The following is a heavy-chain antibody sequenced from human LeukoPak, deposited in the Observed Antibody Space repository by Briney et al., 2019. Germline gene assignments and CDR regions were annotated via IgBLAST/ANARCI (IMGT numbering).Heavy chain of an antibody. CDR3: ARGKLTCDY. Sequence: SETLSLTCTVSGGSTSSSDYYWGWIRQPPGEGLEWIGSIYYSGSTYYNPSLKSRVTISVDTSKNQFSLKLSSVTAADTAVYYCARGKLTCDYWGQGTLVTVSS. CDR1: GGSTSSSDYY. CDR2: IYYSGST. J-gene: IGHJ4*02. V-gene: IGHV4-39*01. D-gene: IGHD4-23*01.